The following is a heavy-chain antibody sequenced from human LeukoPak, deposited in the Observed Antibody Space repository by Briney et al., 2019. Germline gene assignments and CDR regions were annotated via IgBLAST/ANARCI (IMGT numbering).Heavy chain of an antibody. CDR3: AKSDGIAAASRYFDY. V-gene: IGHV3-23*01. Sequence: GGSLRLSCAASGFTFSSCAMSWVRQAPGKGLEWVSAISGSGGSTFYADSVQGRFTISRDNSKNTLYLQMSSLRAEDTAVYYCAKSDGIAAASRYFDYWGQGTLVTVSS. J-gene: IGHJ4*02. CDR1: GFTFSSCA. D-gene: IGHD6-13*01. CDR2: ISGSGGST.